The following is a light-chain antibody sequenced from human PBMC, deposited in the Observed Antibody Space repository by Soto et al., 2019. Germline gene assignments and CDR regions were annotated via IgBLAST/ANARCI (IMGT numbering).Light chain of an antibody. Sequence: DIQMTQSPSSLSASVGDRVTLTCRASQDISQYLAWYQQRPGKVPKLLIYYASTLQSAVPSRFSGSGSGTEFTLTNSSLQPEDVATYYCLKYTKDAPGTFGQGTKVES. CDR1: QDISQY. V-gene: IGKV1-27*01. J-gene: IGKJ1*01. CDR2: YAS. CDR3: LKYTKDAPGT.